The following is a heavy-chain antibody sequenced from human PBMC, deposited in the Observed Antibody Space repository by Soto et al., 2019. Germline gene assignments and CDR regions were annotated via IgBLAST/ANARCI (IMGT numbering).Heavy chain of an antibody. Sequence: SGPTLVNPTQTLTLTCTFSGFSLITSGMCVSWIRQPPGKALEWLARIDWDDDKYYSTSLKTRLTISKDTSKNQVVLTMTNMDPVDTGTYYCARIRGAGPQIDASGKRNFVTVYS. CDR3: ARIRGAGPQIDA. D-gene: IGHD3-10*01. V-gene: IGHV2-70*11. CDR1: GFSLITSGMC. CDR2: IDWDDDK. J-gene: IGHJ5*02.